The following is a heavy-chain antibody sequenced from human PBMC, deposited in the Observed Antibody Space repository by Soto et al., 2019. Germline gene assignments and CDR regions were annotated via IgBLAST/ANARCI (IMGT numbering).Heavy chain of an antibody. CDR2: MSGSGGST. D-gene: IGHD6-19*01. V-gene: IGHV3-23*01. J-gene: IGHJ4*02. CDR1: GFTFSSYA. Sequence: EVQLLESGGGLVQRGGSLRLSCPASGFTFSSYAMSWVRQAPGKGLEWVSSMSGSGGSTYYTDSVKGRFTISRDNSKNTLYLQMNSLRAEDTAVYYCAKGYSSGWRGGYYFDYWGQGTLVTVSS. CDR3: AKGYSSGWRGGYYFDY.